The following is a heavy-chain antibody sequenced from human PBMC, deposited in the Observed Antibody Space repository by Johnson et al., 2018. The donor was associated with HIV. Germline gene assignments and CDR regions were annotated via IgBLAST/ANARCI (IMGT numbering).Heavy chain of an antibody. Sequence: VQLVESGGGLVQPGGSLRLSCAVSGFSFRNYWMEWVRQAPGKGLVWVSRSQSDGTSTTYADSVRGRFTISRDNANNTLYLEMKSLRADETAVYYCVRDDYAFHIWGQGTMVTVSS. V-gene: IGHV3-74*01. D-gene: IGHD2-21*02. CDR2: SQSDGTST. CDR1: GFSFRNYW. CDR3: VRDDYAFHI. J-gene: IGHJ3*02.